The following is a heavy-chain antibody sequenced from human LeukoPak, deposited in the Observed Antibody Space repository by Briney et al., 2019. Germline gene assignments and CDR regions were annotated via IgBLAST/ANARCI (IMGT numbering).Heavy chain of an antibody. J-gene: IGHJ4*02. CDR3: ARQWDGDY. CDR1: GGSITSNY. D-gene: IGHD1-26*01. V-gene: IGHV4-59*08. CDR2: AHYGGST. Sequence: SETLSLTCTVSGGSITSNYWSWIRQSPGKGLEWIGNAHYGGSTNYNPSLKSRVTISIDKSRNQFFLKLRSVTAADTAVYYCARQWDGDYWGQGTLVTVSS.